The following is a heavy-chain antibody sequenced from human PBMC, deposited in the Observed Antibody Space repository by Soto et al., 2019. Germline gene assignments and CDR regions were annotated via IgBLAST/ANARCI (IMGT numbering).Heavy chain of an antibody. CDR1: GFTFSSYG. J-gene: IGHJ4*02. D-gene: IGHD6-13*01. CDR3: AKARSIAAAGRLIYFDY. V-gene: IGHV3-30*18. Sequence: PGGSLRLSCAASGFTFSSYGMHWVRQAPGKGLEWVAVISYDGSNKYYADSVKGRFTFSRDNSKNTQYLQMNSLRAEDTAAYYCAKARSIAAAGRLIYFDYWGQGTLVTVSS. CDR2: ISYDGSNK.